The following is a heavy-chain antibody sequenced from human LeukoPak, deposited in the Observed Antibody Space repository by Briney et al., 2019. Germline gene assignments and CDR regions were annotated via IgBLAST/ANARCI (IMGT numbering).Heavy chain of an antibody. CDR1: GYTFTNYG. CDR3: ARDPLLLRFLEWPKYYYYYYGMDV. D-gene: IGHD3-3*01. CDR2: ISAYDGNT. J-gene: IGHJ6*02. V-gene: IGHV1-18*01. Sequence: ASVKVSCKASGYTFTNYGISWVRQAPGQGLEWMGWISAYDGNTNYLQKFQGRVTMTTDTSTSTAYMELRSLRSDDTAVYYCARDPLLLRFLEWPKYYYYYYGMDVWGQGTTVTVSS.